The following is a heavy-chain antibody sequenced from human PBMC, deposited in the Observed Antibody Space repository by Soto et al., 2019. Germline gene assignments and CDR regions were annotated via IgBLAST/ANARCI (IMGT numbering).Heavy chain of an antibody. V-gene: IGHV1-46*03. CDR1: GYTFASYY. Sequence: ASVKVSCKASGYTFASYYMHWVRQAHGQGLEWMGIINPSGGSTSYAQKFQGGVTMTRDTSTSTVYMELSSLRSEDTAVYYCARDLSHPYNWNINYYYYNYMDFWGKGTTVTVSS. CDR3: ARDLSHPYNWNINYYYYNYMDF. CDR2: INPSGGST. J-gene: IGHJ6*03. D-gene: IGHD1-1*01.